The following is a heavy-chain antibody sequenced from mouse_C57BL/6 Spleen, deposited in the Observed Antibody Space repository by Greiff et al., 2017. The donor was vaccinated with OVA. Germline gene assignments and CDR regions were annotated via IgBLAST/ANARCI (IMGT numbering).Heavy chain of an antibody. D-gene: IGHD1-1*01. Sequence: QVQLQQPGAELVKPGASVKMSCKASGYTFTSYWITWVQQRPGQGLEWIGDIYPGSGSTNYNEKFKSTATLTVDTYSSTAYMQLSSLTSEDSAVYYCVSTTVVARDYYFDVWGTGTTVTVSS. J-gene: IGHJ1*03. CDR1: GYTFTSYW. CDR3: VSTTVVARDYYFDV. CDR2: IYPGSGST. V-gene: IGHV1-55*01.